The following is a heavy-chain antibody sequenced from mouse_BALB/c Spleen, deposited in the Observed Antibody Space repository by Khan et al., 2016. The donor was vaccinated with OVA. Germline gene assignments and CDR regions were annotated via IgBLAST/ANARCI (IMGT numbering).Heavy chain of an antibody. D-gene: IGHD1-2*01. CDR1: GYSITSGYG. CDR2: ISYSGST. Sequence: LQQSGPGLVKPSQSLSLTCTVTGYSITSGYGWNWIRQFPGNKLEWMGYISYSGSTNYNPTLKSRISITRDTSKNQFFLQLNSVTTEDTATYYCARTARIKYWGQGTTLTVSS. CDR3: ARTARIKY. V-gene: IGHV3-2*02. J-gene: IGHJ2*01.